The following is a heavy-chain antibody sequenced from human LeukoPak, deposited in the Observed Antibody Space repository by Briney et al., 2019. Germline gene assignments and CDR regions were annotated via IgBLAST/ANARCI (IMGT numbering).Heavy chain of an antibody. CDR2: IIPIFGTA. J-gene: IGHJ6*03. D-gene: IGHD3-3*01. V-gene: IGHV1-69*05. CDR3: ARTYYDFWSGYMDV. CDR1: GGTFSGYA. Sequence: SVKVSCKASGGTFSGYAISWVRQAPGQGLEWMGGIIPIFGTANYAQKFQGRVTITTDESTSTAYMELSSLRSEDTAVYYCARTYYDFWSGYMDVWGKGTTVTVSS.